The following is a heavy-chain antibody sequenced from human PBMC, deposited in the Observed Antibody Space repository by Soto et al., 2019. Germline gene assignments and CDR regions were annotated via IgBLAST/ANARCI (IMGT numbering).Heavy chain of an antibody. Sequence: ASVKVSCKASGYTFTNYDINWVRQATGQGLEWMGWMNPNSANTGYAQKFQDRVTMTRNTSISTAYMELSSLRSEDTAMYYCARGSSGERYFQHWGQGTLVIVSS. CDR3: ARGSSGERYFQH. J-gene: IGHJ1*01. D-gene: IGHD6-19*01. V-gene: IGHV1-8*01. CDR1: GYTFTNYD. CDR2: MNPNSANT.